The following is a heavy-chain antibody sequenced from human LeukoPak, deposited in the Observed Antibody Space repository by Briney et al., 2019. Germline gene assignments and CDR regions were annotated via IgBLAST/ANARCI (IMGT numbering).Heavy chain of an antibody. CDR1: GYTFSSYY. Sequence: ASVKVSCKASGYTFSSYYMHWVGQAPGQELEGMGIINPSGGSTSYAQKLQGRVTMTRDTSTSTVYMELSSLRSEDTALYYCARDKSSSWPEHYYYMDVWGKGTTVTVSS. D-gene: IGHD6-13*01. V-gene: IGHV1-46*01. CDR3: ARDKSSSWPEHYYYMDV. CDR2: INPSGGST. J-gene: IGHJ6*03.